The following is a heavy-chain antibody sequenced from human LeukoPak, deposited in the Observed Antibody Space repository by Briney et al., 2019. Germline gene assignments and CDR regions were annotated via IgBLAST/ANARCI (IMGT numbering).Heavy chain of an antibody. CDR1: GGSISSYY. Sequence: PSETLSLTCTVSGGSISSYYWSWIRQPPGKGLEWIGYIYYSGSTNYNPSLKSRVTISVDTSKNQFSLKLSSVTAADTAVYYCTRHEEYSGYAGSTWGQGTLVTVSS. D-gene: IGHD5-12*01. V-gene: IGHV4-59*08. CDR3: TRHEEYSGYAGST. CDR2: IYYSGST. J-gene: IGHJ5*02.